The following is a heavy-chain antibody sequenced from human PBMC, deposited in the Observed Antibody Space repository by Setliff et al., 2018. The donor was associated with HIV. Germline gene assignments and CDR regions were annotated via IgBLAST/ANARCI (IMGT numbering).Heavy chain of an antibody. Sequence: ASVKVSCKASGDTFNNYAINWVRQAPGQGLEWVGGFIPFFGTTEYEQKFQGRVTITADESKNTAYLELSSLRSEDTAVYYCARSMTITLIGCLDHWGQGTLVTVSS. CDR3: ARSMTITLIGCLDH. CDR2: FIPFFGTT. CDR1: GDTFNNYA. V-gene: IGHV1-69*13. J-gene: IGHJ4*02. D-gene: IGHD3-22*01.